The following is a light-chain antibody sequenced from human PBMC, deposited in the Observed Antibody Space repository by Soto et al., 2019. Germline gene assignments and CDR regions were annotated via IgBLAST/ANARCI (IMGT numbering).Light chain of an antibody. CDR2: SNS. CDR1: SSNIGAGYD. J-gene: IGLJ2*01. V-gene: IGLV1-40*01. CDR3: QSYDSSLSAVV. Sequence: QSVLTQPPSVSGAPGQRVTISCTGSSSNIGAGYDVHWYQQLPGTAPILLIYSNSNRPSGVPDRFSGSKSGTSASLAITGLQAEDEADYYCQSYDSSLSAVVFGGGTQLTVL.